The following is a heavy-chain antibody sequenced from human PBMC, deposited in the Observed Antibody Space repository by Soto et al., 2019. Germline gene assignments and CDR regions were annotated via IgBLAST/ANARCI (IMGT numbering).Heavy chain of an antibody. J-gene: IGHJ4*02. Sequence: EVQLVESGGGLVQPRGSLRLSCAASGFTFSSYCMSWVRQAPGKGLEWVANIKQDGSEKYYVDSVKGRFTISRDNAKNSLYLQMNSLRAEDTAVYYCAREGIAVAAPFDYWGQGTLVTVSS. V-gene: IGHV3-7*01. CDR2: IKQDGSEK. CDR1: GFTFSSYC. D-gene: IGHD6-19*01. CDR3: AREGIAVAAPFDY.